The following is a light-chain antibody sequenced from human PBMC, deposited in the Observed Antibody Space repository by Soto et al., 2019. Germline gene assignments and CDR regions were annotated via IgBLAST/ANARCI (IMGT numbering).Light chain of an antibody. CDR3: QQYNNWHT. CDR2: GAS. J-gene: IGKJ2*01. V-gene: IGKV3-15*01. Sequence: EIVMTQSPATLSVSPGEGATLSCRASQSVSNNFAWYQQKPGQAPRLLIYGASTRATDIPARFTGSGSGTEFTLTISTLQSEDFAVYYCQQYNNWHTFGQGTKLEIK. CDR1: QSVSNN.